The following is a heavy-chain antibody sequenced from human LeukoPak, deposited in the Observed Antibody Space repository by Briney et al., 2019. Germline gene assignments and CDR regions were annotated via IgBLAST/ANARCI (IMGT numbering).Heavy chain of an antibody. J-gene: IGHJ4*02. D-gene: IGHD3-22*01. CDR2: ISYDGSNK. V-gene: IGHV3-30-3*01. CDR1: GFTFSSYA. Sequence: GGSLRLSCAASGFTFSSYAMHWVRQAPGKGLEWVAVISYDGSNKYHADSVKGRFTISRDNSKNTLYLQMNSLRAEDTAVYYCASFGDDSSGYYSALGYWGQGTLVTVSS. CDR3: ASFGDDSSGYYSALGY.